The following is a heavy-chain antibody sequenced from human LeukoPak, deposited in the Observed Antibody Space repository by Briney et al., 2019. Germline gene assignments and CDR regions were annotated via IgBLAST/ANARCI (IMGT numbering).Heavy chain of an antibody. D-gene: IGHD5-24*01. V-gene: IGHV5-51*01. CDR3: AIGRTDGYNPFDY. Sequence: GESLEISCQGSGSTFTSYWIGWVRQLPGKGLEWMGIIYPGDSDTRYSPSFKGQVTISADKSIGTAYLQWSSLKASDTAMYYCAIGRTDGYNPFDYWGQGTLVTVSS. J-gene: IGHJ4*02. CDR1: GSTFTSYW. CDR2: IYPGDSDT.